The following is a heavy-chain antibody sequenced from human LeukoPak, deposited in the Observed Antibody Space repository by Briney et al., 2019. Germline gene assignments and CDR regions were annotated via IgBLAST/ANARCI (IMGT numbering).Heavy chain of an antibody. CDR2: MRFDGFIT. J-gene: IGHJ4*02. V-gene: IGHV3-30*02. CDR1: GFTFSSFG. D-gene: IGHD3-10*01. CDR3: AKDRLMGRGAIRYFDS. Sequence: PGGSLRLSCAASGFTFSSFGMHWVRQAPGKGLEWVTFMRFDGFITYYADSVKGRFTTSRDNSRRTLYLQMNNLRAADTAMYYCAKDRLMGRGAIRYFDSWGQGTLVTVSS.